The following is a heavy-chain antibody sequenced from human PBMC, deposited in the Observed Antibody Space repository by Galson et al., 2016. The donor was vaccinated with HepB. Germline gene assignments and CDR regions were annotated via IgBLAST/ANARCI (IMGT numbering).Heavy chain of an antibody. Sequence: SLRLSCAASGFTFSSYWMSWVRQAPGKGLEWVANINQGGSEEKYVDSVKGRFTISRDNAKKTVSLQMNSLRPEDTAVYYCARELIVVAPDTQHYGMDVWGRGTTVTVSS. J-gene: IGHJ6*02. CDR3: ARELIVVAPDTQHYGMDV. CDR1: GFTFSSYW. D-gene: IGHD2-2*01. V-gene: IGHV3-7*01. CDR2: INQGGSEE.